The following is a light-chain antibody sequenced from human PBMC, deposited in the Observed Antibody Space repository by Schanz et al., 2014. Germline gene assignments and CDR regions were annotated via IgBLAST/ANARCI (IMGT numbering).Light chain of an antibody. CDR3: CSHGGRNKFWV. CDR1: SSDVGGYNY. Sequence: QSALTQPASVSGSPGQSITISCTGTSSDVGGYNYVSWYQHHPGKAPKLMIYDVSNRPSGVPARFSGSKSGNTASLTISGLQADDEADYYCCSHGGRNKFWVFGGGTKLTVL. V-gene: IGLV2-8*01. CDR2: DVS. J-gene: IGLJ3*02.